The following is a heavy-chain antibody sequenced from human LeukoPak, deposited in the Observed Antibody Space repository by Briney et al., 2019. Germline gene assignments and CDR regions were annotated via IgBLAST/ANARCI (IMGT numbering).Heavy chain of an antibody. Sequence: GGSLGLSCAASGFTFDDYGMSWVRQAPGKGLEWVSGINWNGGSTGYADSVKGRFTISRDNAKNSLYLQMNSLRAEDTALYYCARDRTKYYYYYMDVWGKGTTVTVSS. D-gene: IGHD2-8*01. J-gene: IGHJ6*03. V-gene: IGHV3-20*04. CDR2: INWNGGST. CDR3: ARDRTKYYYYYMDV. CDR1: GFTFDDYG.